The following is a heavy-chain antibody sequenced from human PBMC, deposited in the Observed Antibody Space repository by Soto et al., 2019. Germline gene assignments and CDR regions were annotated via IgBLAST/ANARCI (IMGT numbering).Heavy chain of an antibody. V-gene: IGHV1-69*06. CDR2: IIPIFGTA. D-gene: IGHD3-22*01. CDR1: GGTFSSYT. CDR3: ASSVSSGYGGYYFDY. J-gene: IGHJ4*02. Sequence: SVKVSCKASGGTFSSYTISWVRQAPGQGLEWMGGIIPIFGTANYAQKFQGRVTITADKSTSTAYMELSSLRSEDTAVYYCASSVSSGYGGYYFDYWGQGTLVTVSS.